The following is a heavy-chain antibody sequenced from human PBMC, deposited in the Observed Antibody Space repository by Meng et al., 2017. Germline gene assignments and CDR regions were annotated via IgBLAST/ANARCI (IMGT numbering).Heavy chain of an antibody. D-gene: IGHD6-19*01. CDR1: GFTFSSYS. CDR3: AGSSGIAVAGGGY. Sequence: GESLKIPCAASGFTFSSYSMNWVRQDPGKGLVWVSSISSSSSYIYYADSVKGRFTISRDNAKNSLYLQMNSLRAEDTAVYYCAGSSGIAVAGGGYWGQGTLVTVSS. V-gene: IGHV3-21*01. CDR2: ISSSSSYI. J-gene: IGHJ4*02.